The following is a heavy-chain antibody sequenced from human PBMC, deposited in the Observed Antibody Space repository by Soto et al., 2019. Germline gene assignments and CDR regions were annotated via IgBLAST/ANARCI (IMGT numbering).Heavy chain of an antibody. D-gene: IGHD3-16*01. V-gene: IGHV4-59*01. CDR2: IYYSGST. Sequence: QVQLQESGPGLVKPSETLSLTCTVSGGSISSYYWSWIRQPPGKGLEWIGYIYYSGSTNYNPSLKSRVTISVDTSKNQFSLKLSSVTAAETAVYYCAADPYYDYVWGSYNYWGQGTLVTVSS. J-gene: IGHJ4*02. CDR3: AADPYYDYVWGSYNY. CDR1: GGSISSYY.